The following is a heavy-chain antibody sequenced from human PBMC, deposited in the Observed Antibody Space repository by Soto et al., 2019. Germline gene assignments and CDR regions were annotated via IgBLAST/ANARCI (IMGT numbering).Heavy chain of an antibody. CDR3: AREEYYYDSSGPGVYGMDV. J-gene: IGHJ6*02. CDR1: GGSVSSGSYY. V-gene: IGHV4-61*01. CDR2: IYYSGST. Sequence: LSLTCTVSGGSVSSGSYYWSWIRQPPGKGLEWIGYIYYSGSTNYNPSLKSRVTISVDTSKNQFSLKLSSVTAADTAVYYCAREEYYYDSSGPGVYGMDVWGQGTTVTVSS. D-gene: IGHD3-22*01.